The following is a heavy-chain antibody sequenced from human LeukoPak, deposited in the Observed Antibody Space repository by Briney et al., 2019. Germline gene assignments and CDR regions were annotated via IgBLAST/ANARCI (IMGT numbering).Heavy chain of an antibody. J-gene: IGHJ4*02. D-gene: IGHD2-15*01. V-gene: IGHV5-51*01. Sequence: GESLKISCKASGYSFTSYWIGWVRQMPGKGLEWMGIIYPGDSDTRYTPSFQDQVTISADKSISTAYLQWSSLEASDTAVYYCARQKDGLRDYWGQGTLVTVSS. CDR1: GYSFTSYW. CDR3: ARQKDGLRDY. CDR2: IYPGDSDT.